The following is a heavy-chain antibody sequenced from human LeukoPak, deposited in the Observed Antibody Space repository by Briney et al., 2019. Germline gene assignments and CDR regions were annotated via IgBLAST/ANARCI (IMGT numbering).Heavy chain of an antibody. Sequence: GGSLRLSCAASGFTFSSYSMNWVRQAPGKGLEWVSSISSSSSYIYYADSVKGRFTISRDNAKNSRYLQMNSLRAEDTAVYYCARYYYGSGSSSRGSDYWGQGTLVTVSS. J-gene: IGHJ4*02. CDR3: ARYYYGSGSSSRGSDY. D-gene: IGHD3-10*01. V-gene: IGHV3-21*01. CDR1: GFTFSSYS. CDR2: ISSSSSYI.